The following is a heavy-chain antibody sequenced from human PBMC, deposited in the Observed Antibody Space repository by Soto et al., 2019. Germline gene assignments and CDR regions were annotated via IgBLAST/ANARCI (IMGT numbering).Heavy chain of an antibody. J-gene: IGHJ4*02. D-gene: IGHD6-19*01. V-gene: IGHV3-23*01. CDR1: GFTFSSYA. Sequence: HPGGSLRLSCAASGFTFSSYAMSWVRQAPGKGLEWVSAISGSGGSTYYADSVKGPFTISRDNSKNTLYLQMNSLRAEDTAVYYCAKPETLADYFDYWGQGTLVTVSS. CDR3: AKPETLADYFDY. CDR2: ISGSGGST.